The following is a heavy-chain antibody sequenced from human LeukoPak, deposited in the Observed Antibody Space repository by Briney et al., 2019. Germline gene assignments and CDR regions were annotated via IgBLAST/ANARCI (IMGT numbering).Heavy chain of an antibody. CDR1: GFTFSDYY. J-gene: IGHJ4*02. CDR2: ISSSGSII. V-gene: IGHV3-11*04. CDR3: AGRTMVRGVLNDY. D-gene: IGHD3-10*01. Sequence: PGGSLRLSYAASGFTFSDYYMNWIRQAPGEGLEWVSYISSSGSIIYYADSVKGRFTISRDDAKNSLYLQMNSLRAEDTAVYYCAGRTMVRGVLNDYWGQGTLVTVSS.